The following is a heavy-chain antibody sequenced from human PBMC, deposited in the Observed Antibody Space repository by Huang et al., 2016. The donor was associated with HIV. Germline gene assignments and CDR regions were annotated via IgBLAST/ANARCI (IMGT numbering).Heavy chain of an antibody. CDR1: GFTFTSSA. CDR3: AADPVTTDAFDI. D-gene: IGHD4-17*01. Sequence: QMQLVQSGPEVKKPGTSVKVSCKASGFTFTSSAVQWVRQARGQRLEWIGWIVVGIVNPNYAQKFQERVTITRDMSTSTAYMELSSLRSEDTAVYYCAADPVTTDAFDIWGQGTMVTVSS. V-gene: IGHV1-58*01. J-gene: IGHJ3*02. CDR2: IVVGIVNP.